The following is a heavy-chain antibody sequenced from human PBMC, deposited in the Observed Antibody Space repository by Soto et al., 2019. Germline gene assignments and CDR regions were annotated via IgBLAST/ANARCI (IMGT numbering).Heavy chain of an antibody. D-gene: IGHD3-9*01. J-gene: IGHJ6*02. Sequence: QVQLVESGGGVVQPGRSLRLSCAASGFTFSSYAMHWVRQAPGKGLEWVAVISYDGSNKYYADSVKGRFTISRDNSKHTLYLQMNSLRAEDTAVYYCARDLLYYDILTGFGGMDVWGQGTTVTVS. CDR3: ARDLLYYDILTGFGGMDV. CDR2: ISYDGSNK. V-gene: IGHV3-30-3*01. CDR1: GFTFSSYA.